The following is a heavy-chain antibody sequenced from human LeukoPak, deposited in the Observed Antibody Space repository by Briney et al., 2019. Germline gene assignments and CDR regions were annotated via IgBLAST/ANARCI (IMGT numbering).Heavy chain of an antibody. J-gene: IGHJ5*02. Sequence: GGSLRLSCAASGFTFSSYSMNWVRQAPGKGLEWVSSISSSSSYIYYADSVKGRFTISRDNAKNSLYLQMNSLRAEDTAVYYCARDLGTSCYFCNWFDPWGQGTLVTVSS. CDR3: ARDLGTSCYFCNWFDP. CDR1: GFTFSSYS. CDR2: ISSSSSYI. D-gene: IGHD2-2*01. V-gene: IGHV3-21*01.